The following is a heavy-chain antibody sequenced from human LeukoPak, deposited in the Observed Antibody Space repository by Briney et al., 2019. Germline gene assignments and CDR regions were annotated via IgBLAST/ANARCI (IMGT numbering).Heavy chain of an antibody. CDR2: ISYDGSNK. Sequence: GGSLRLSCAASGFTFSSYAMHWVRQAPGKGLEWVAVISYDGSNKYYADSVKGRFTISRDNSKNTLYLQMNSLRAEDTAVYYCARETSGWYDCWGQGTLVTVSS. J-gene: IGHJ5*01. D-gene: IGHD6-19*01. CDR1: GFTFSSYA. V-gene: IGHV3-30*04. CDR3: ARETSGWYDC.